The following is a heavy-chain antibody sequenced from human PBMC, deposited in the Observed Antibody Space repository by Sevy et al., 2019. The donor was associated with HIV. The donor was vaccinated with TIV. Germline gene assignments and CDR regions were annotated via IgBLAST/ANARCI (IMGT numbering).Heavy chain of an antibody. V-gene: IGHV3-23*01. D-gene: IGHD3-3*01. CDR1: GFRFDYYA. CDR2: ISSNGFST. J-gene: IGHJ4*02. CDR3: AKDVTGDFWSAYSPGYFDY. Sequence: GGSLRLSCAVSGFRFDYYAMTWVRQAPGKGLEWVSTISSNGFSTYYTDSVKGRFTIFRDKCKNTLYLQMNSLRVEDPAVYFCAKDVTGDFWSAYSPGYFDYWGQGSLVTVSS.